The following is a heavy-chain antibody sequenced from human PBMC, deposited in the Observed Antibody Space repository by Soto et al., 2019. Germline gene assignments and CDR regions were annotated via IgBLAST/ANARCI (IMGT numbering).Heavy chain of an antibody. V-gene: IGHV4-34*01. D-gene: IGHD2-2*01. Sequence: SETLSLTCAVYGESFSGYYWSWIRQPPGKGLEWIGEINHSGSTNYNPSLKSRVTISVDTSKNQFSLKLSSVTAADTAVYYCARGVVPAAIRAYYYMDVWGKGTTVTVSS. J-gene: IGHJ6*03. CDR1: GESFSGYY. CDR2: INHSGST. CDR3: ARGVVPAAIRAYYYMDV.